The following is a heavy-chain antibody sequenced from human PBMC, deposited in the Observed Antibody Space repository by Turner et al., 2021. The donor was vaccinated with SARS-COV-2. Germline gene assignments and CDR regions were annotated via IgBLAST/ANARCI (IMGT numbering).Heavy chain of an antibody. D-gene: IGHD2-15*01. CDR2: IIPIFVTA. CDR3: ARGEVGYCSGGRCYSVSY. J-gene: IGHJ4*02. CDR1: GGTFSSYA. Sequence: VQLVQSGAEVKKPGSPVKVSCKASGGTFSSYAISWVRQAPGQGLEWMGGIIPIFVTANYAQKFQGRVTITADESTSTAYMELSSLRSEDTAVYYCARGEVGYCSGGRCYSVSYWGQGTLVTVSS. V-gene: IGHV1-69*01.